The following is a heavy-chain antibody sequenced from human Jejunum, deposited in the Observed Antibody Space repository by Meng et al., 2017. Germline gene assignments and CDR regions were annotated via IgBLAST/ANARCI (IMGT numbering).Heavy chain of an antibody. CDR2: INTDGSST. Sequence: GESLKISCAASGFTFSSYWMHWVRQAPGKGLVWVARINTDGSSTSYAYSVKGRFTISRDNAKNSLDLQMNSLRAEDTAVYYCVRDSYVTDIYYGMDVWGQGTTVTVSS. D-gene: IGHD3-16*01. CDR3: VRDSYVTDIYYGMDV. CDR1: GFTFSSYW. J-gene: IGHJ6*02. V-gene: IGHV3-74*01.